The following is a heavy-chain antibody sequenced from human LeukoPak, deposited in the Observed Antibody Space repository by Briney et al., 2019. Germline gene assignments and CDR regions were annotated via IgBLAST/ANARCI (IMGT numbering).Heavy chain of an antibody. D-gene: IGHD3-22*01. Sequence: GESLKISCKGSGYSFTSYWIGWVRQMPGKGLEWMGIIYPGDSDTRYSPSFQGQVTISADKSISTAYLQWSSLKASDTAMYYCARHDSSGYSRDAFDIWGQGTMVTVSS. CDR2: IYPGDSDT. V-gene: IGHV5-51*01. J-gene: IGHJ3*02. CDR3: ARHDSSGYSRDAFDI. CDR1: GYSFTSYW.